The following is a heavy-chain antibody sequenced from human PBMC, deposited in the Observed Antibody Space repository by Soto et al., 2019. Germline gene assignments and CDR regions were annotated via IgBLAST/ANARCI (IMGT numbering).Heavy chain of an antibody. D-gene: IGHD3-22*01. CDR1: GYTFTLYA. J-gene: IGHJ4*02. Sequence: ASVKVSCKASGYTFTLYAIHWVRQAPGQSLEWMGWINAGSGDTKYSQKFRGRGTITRDTSASTAYMELSSLKSEDTAVYYCARGPGHHDSSGYSSFFDSWGQGTLVTVSS. CDR3: ARGPGHHDSSGYSSFFDS. V-gene: IGHV1-3*01. CDR2: INAGSGDT.